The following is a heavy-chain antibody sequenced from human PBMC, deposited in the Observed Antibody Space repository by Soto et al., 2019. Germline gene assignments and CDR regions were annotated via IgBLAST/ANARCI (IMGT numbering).Heavy chain of an antibody. CDR2: IKSKTDGGTT. D-gene: IGHD3-3*01. CDR3: TTDRNHYYDFWSAYYYYYYMDV. J-gene: IGHJ6*03. Sequence: EVQLVESGGGLVKPGGSLRLSCAASGFTFSNAWMSWVRQAPGKGLEWVGRIKSKTDGGTTDYAAPVKGRFTISRDDSKNTLYLQMNSLKTEDTAVYYCTTDRNHYYDFWSAYYYYYYMDVWGKGTTVTVSS. V-gene: IGHV3-15*01. CDR1: GFTFSNAW.